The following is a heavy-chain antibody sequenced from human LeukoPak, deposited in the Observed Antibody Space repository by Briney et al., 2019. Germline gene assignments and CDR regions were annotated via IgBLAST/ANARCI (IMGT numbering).Heavy chain of an antibody. J-gene: IGHJ6*02. CDR3: ARSGYYYDSSGYPDLYYYHYGMDV. CDR1: GGSFSGYY. Sequence: PSETLSLTCAVYGGSFSGYYWSWIRQPPGKGLEWIGEINHSGSTKYNPSLKSRVTISVDTSKNQFSLKLSSVTAADTAVYYCARSGYYYDSSGYPDLYYYHYGMDVWGQGTTVTVSS. CDR2: INHSGST. D-gene: IGHD3-22*01. V-gene: IGHV4-34*01.